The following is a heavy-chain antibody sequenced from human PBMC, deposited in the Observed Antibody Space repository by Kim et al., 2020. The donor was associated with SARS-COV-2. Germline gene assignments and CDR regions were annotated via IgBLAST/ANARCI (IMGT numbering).Heavy chain of an antibody. V-gene: IGHV3-11*05. Sequence: GGSLRLSCAASGFTFSDYYMSWIRQAPGKGLEWVSYISSSSSYTNYADSVKGRFTISRDNAKNSLYLQMNSQRAEDTAVYYCARDLGSSWDSTPNYYYGMDVWGQGTTVTVS. J-gene: IGHJ6*02. CDR3: ARDLGSSWDSTPNYYYGMDV. CDR2: ISSSSSYT. CDR1: GFTFSDYY. D-gene: IGHD6-13*01.